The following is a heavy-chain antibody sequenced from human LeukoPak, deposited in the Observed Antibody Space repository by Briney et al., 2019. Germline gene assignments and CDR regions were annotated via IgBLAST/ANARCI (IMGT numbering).Heavy chain of an antibody. D-gene: IGHD6-6*01. V-gene: IGHV4-34*01. Sequence: ASETLSLTCAVYGGSFSGYYWSWIRQPPGKGLGWIGEINHSGSTNYNPSLKSRVTISVDTSKNQFSLKLSSVTAADTAVYYCARGRGIAARPGLFDYWGQGTLVTVSS. J-gene: IGHJ4*02. CDR3: ARGRGIAARPGLFDY. CDR2: INHSGST. CDR1: GGSFSGYY.